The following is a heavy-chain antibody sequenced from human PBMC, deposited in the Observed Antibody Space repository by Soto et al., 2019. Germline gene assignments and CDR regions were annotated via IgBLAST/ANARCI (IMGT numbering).Heavy chain of an antibody. CDR1: GYSFTSYG. CDR3: ARDRSTGDY. J-gene: IGHJ4*02. Sequence: QVQLVQSGAEVKKPGASVKVSCKASGYSFTSYGISWVRQAPGQGLEWMGWISVYNGDTNYAQNLQDRVTMTRDTSTSTVYMELRSLSSGDTAVYYCARDRSTGDYWGQGTLVTVSS. V-gene: IGHV1-18*01. CDR2: ISVYNGDT.